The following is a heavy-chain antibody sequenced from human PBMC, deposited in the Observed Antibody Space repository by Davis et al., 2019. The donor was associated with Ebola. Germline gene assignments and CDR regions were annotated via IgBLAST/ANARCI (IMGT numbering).Heavy chain of an antibody. V-gene: IGHV3-23*01. CDR3: AKSLGGYDSSGYQWGFDY. J-gene: IGHJ4*02. Sequence: GESLKLSCAASGFTFSSYAITWVRQAPGKGLEWVSVISGNGGRTYYADSVKGRFTISRDNSKNTLYLQMNSLRAEDTAVYYCAKSLGGYDSSGYQWGFDYWGQGTLVTVSS. D-gene: IGHD3-22*01. CDR1: GFTFSSYA. CDR2: ISGNGGRT.